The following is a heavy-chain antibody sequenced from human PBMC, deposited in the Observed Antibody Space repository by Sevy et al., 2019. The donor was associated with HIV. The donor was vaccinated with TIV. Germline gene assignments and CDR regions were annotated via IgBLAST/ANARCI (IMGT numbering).Heavy chain of an antibody. V-gene: IGHV3-33*01. CDR3: AGDRLGITISAEWGGGMDV. CDR2: IRYDGSNK. J-gene: IGHJ6*02. D-gene: IGHD3-3*01. Sequence: GGSLRLSCAASGFTLSSYGMHWVRQAPGKGLEWVAVIRYDGSNKYYADSVKGRFTISRDNSKNTLYLQMNSLRAEETAVYYCAGDRLGITISAEWGGGMDVWGQGTTVTVSS. CDR1: GFTLSSYG.